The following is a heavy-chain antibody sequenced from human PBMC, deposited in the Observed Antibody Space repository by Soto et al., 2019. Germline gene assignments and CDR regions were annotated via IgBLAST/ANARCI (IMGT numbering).Heavy chain of an antibody. CDR2: MYYNGNI. CDR1: GGTISNYY. CDR3: ASGENWFDP. D-gene: IGHD7-27*01. J-gene: IGHJ5*02. Sequence: AKLSLTCNVSGGTISNYYWTGVRQSPEKELEWIGYMYYNGNINYNPSLKSRVTISIDTSKNQFSLTLKSVTAADTAVYYCASGENWFDPWGQGVRVT. V-gene: IGHV4-59*01.